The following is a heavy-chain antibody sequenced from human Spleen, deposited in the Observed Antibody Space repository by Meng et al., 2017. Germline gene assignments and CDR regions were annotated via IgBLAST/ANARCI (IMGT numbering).Heavy chain of an antibody. CDR2: TYYRSKWYN. Sequence: QIQLQQSGPGLVKHSQTLPPTCAISGDSVSSNSAAWNWLRQSPSRGLEWLGRTYYRSKWYNDYAVSVKSRITINPDTSKNQFSLQLNSVTPEDTAVYYCARQEGAFDYWGQGTLVTVSS. J-gene: IGHJ4*02. CDR1: GDSVSSNSAA. D-gene: IGHD3-16*01. V-gene: IGHV6-1*01. CDR3: ARQEGAFDY.